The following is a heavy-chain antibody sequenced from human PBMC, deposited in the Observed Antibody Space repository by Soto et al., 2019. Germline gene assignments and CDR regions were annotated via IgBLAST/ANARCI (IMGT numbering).Heavy chain of an antibody. CDR3: ARDLANSNPYYFDY. V-gene: IGHV4-59*01. Sequence: PXAILSLTSTVSGGPISSYYWSWIRQPPGKGLEWIGYIYYSVSTNYNPSLKSRVTISVDTSKNQFSLKLSSVTAVDTAVYYCARDLANSNPYYFDYCGQRTLVTVSS. J-gene: IGHJ4*02. CDR1: GGPISSYY. D-gene: IGHD4-4*01. CDR2: IYYSVST.